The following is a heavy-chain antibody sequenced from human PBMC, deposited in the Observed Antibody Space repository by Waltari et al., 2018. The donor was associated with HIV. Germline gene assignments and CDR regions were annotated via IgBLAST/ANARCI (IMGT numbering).Heavy chain of an antibody. CDR3: ARHWDCSVITHCSFDI. J-gene: IGHJ3*02. Sequence: QVQLQESGTGLVKPSETLSLSCPVSGGSITSGYHYAWLRLPPGKTLEWSGSISDGGSTLYNPSLRSRVTISVDTSNNRFFLKMSSVTAADTALYSCARHWDCSVITHCSFDIWGQGTMVTVSS. CDR2: ISDGGST. D-gene: IGHD3-22*01. V-gene: IGHV4-39*01. CDR1: GGSITSGYH.